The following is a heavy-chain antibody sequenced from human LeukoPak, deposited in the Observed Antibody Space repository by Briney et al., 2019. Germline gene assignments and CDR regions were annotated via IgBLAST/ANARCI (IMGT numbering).Heavy chain of an antibody. Sequence: PGGSLRLSCAASGFTFSTYAMSWVRQAPGEGLEWVSAFSGRGGSTYYADSVKGRFTISRDNSKNSLYLQMNSLRAEDTAVYYCAKLATTVLSSSPGGGYWGQGTLVTVSS. J-gene: IGHJ4*02. CDR2: FSGRGGST. CDR3: AKLATTVLSSSPGGGY. V-gene: IGHV3-23*01. D-gene: IGHD6-6*01. CDR1: GFTFSTYA.